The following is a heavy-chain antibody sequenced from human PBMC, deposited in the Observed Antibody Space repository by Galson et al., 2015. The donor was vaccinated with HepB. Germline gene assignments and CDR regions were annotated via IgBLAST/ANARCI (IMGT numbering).Heavy chain of an antibody. Sequence: ETLSLTCTVSGGSMSGYYWNWIRQPAGKGLEWIGRIYSSGSTHYSPSLQSRVTMSVDTSKNQFSLKLSSVTAADTAVYYCARVPNVWLGELFYYFMDVWGKGTTVTVSS. CDR3: ARVPNVWLGELFYYFMDV. V-gene: IGHV4-4*07. D-gene: IGHD3-10*01. CDR2: IYSSGST. CDR1: GGSMSGYY. J-gene: IGHJ6*03.